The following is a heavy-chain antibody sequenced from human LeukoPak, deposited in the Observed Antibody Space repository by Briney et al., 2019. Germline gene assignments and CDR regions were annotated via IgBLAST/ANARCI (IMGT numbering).Heavy chain of an antibody. CDR2: IYYSGST. D-gene: IGHD1-7*01. V-gene: IGHV4-39*01. CDR1: GGSISSSSYY. Sequence: SETLSLTCTVSGGSISSSSYYWGWIRQPPGKGLEWIGSIYYSGSTYYNPSLKSRVTISVDTSKNQFSLKLSSVTAADTAVYYCARRTGTTPAFDIWGQGTMVTVSS. J-gene: IGHJ3*02. CDR3: ARRTGTTPAFDI.